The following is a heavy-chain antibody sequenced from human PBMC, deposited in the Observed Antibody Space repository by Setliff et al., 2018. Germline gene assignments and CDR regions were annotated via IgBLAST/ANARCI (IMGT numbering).Heavy chain of an antibody. CDR1: GGTFSSYA. V-gene: IGHV1-69*05. CDR3: ARDSRTYYYDTTGPHFDY. Sequence: SVKVSCKASGGTFSSYAISWVRQAPGQGLEWMGGIIPFFGTTNYAQKFRGRVTITTDESTNTAYMELSSLRSEDTAVYYCARDSRTYYYDTTGPHFDYWGQGTLVTVSS. D-gene: IGHD3-22*01. CDR2: IIPFFGTT. J-gene: IGHJ4*02.